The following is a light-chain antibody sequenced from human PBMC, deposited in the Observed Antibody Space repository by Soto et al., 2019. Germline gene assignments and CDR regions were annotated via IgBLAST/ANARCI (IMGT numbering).Light chain of an antibody. CDR2: EVS. V-gene: IGLV2-23*02. J-gene: IGLJ2*01. Sequence: QSALTQPASVSGSPGQLITISCTGTSSDVGSYNLVSWYQQHPGKAPKLMIYEVSKRPSGVSNRFSGSKSGNTASLTISGLQDEDEADYYCCSYAGSSTSVVFGGGTKLTVL. CDR3: CSYAGSSTSVV. CDR1: SSDVGSYNL.